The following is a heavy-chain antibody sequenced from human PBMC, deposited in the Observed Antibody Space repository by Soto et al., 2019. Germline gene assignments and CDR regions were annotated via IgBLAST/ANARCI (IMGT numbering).Heavy chain of an antibody. V-gene: IGHV3-23*01. CDR3: TKDQVVVVRYYYYGMDV. CDR2: ISGTDDST. J-gene: IGHJ6*02. D-gene: IGHD2-15*01. Sequence: EVQLLESGGDLVQPGGSLRLSCAASGFTISSYAMHWVRQAPGKGLEWVSGISGTDDSTYYGDSVKGRFTISRDNSKNTLDQKMTSQRAEDTAVYYCTKDQVVVVRYYYYGMDVWGQGTTVTVSS. CDR1: GFTISSYA.